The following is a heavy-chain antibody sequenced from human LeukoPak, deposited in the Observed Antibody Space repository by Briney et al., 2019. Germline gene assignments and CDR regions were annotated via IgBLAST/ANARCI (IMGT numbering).Heavy chain of an antibody. Sequence: PGGSLRLSCAASGFTFSSYVMSWVRQAPGKGLEWVSTISGSGGSTYYADSVKGRFTISRDNSKNTLYLQMNSLRAEDTAIYYCANLGVSDYWGQGTLVTVSS. CDR3: ANLGVSDY. J-gene: IGHJ4*02. D-gene: IGHD3-3*01. CDR1: GFTFSSYV. CDR2: ISGSGGST. V-gene: IGHV3-23*01.